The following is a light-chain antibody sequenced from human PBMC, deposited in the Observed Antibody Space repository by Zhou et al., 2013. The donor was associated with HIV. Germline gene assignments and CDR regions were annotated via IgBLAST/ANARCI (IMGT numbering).Light chain of an antibody. J-gene: IGKJ1*01. V-gene: IGKV2-30*01. Sequence: DVVLTQSPLSLTVTLGQPASISCRSSQSLVYRDGNTYLIWFQQRPGQSPRRLISQLSNRDSGVPDRFSGSGSGTDFTLKISRVEAEDVGVYYCMQALQTPWTFGQGTKVEIK. CDR2: QLS. CDR3: MQALQTPWT. CDR1: QSLVYRDGNTY.